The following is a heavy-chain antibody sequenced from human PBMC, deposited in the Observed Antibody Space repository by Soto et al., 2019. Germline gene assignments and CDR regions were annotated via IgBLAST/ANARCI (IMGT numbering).Heavy chain of an antibody. D-gene: IGHD5-12*01. CDR1: GYSFTTYW. CDR2: IDPSDSYA. Sequence: GESLKISCKGSGYSFTTYWITWVRQVPGKGLEWMGRIDPSDSYANYSPSFQGHVTMSTDKSISTAYLQWSSLKASDTAMYYCGRVRVDKAEGWFDPWGQGTLVTVSS. J-gene: IGHJ5*02. V-gene: IGHV5-10-1*01. CDR3: GRVRVDKAEGWFDP.